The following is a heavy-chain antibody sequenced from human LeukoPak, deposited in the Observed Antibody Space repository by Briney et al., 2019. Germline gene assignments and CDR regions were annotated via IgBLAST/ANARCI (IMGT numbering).Heavy chain of an antibody. Sequence: SETLSLTCTVSGGSISSGSYYWSWIRQPAGKGLEWIGRIYTSGSTNYNPSLKSRVTMSVDTSKNQFSLKLSSVTAADTAVYYCANNQPSLDAFDIWGQGTMVTVSS. CDR2: IYTSGST. J-gene: IGHJ3*02. V-gene: IGHV4-61*02. CDR1: GGSISSGSYY. CDR3: ANNQPSLDAFDI. D-gene: IGHD2-2*01.